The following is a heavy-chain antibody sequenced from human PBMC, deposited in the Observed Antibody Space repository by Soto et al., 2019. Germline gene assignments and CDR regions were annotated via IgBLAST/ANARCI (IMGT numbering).Heavy chain of an antibody. Sequence: QVQLVQSGAEVKKPGPSMKVSCKASGGTLSSYTFSWVRQAPGQGLEWMGRIIPNLGITNYAQKFQGRITIIVDKSTSTAYMELSSLRSEDTAVYYCARDKGYCTAASCPHFDYWGQGTLVTVSS. CDR2: IIPNLGIT. D-gene: IGHD2-15*01. J-gene: IGHJ4*02. CDR1: GGTLSSYT. CDR3: ARDKGYCTAASCPHFDY. V-gene: IGHV1-69*08.